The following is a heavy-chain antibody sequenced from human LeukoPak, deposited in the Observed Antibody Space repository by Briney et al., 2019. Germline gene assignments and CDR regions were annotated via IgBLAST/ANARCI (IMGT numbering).Heavy chain of an antibody. CDR1: GYTFTSYD. CDR3: ARGGLYCSSTSCYPLGYYYYYMDV. CDR2: MNPNSGNT. D-gene: IGHD2-2*01. J-gene: IGHJ6*03. Sequence: ASVKVSCKASGYTFTSYDINWVRQATGQGLEWMGWMNPNSGNTGYAQKFQGRVTITRTTSISTAYMELSSLRSEDTAVYCCARGGLYCSSTSCYPLGYYYYYMDVWGKGTTVTVSS. V-gene: IGHV1-8*01.